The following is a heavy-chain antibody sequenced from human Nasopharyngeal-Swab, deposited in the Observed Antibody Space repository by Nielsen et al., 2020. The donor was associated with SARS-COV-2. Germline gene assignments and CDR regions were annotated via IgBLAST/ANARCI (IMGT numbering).Heavy chain of an antibody. CDR2: INAGNGNT. Sequence: ASVKVSCKASGYTFTSYAMHWVRQAPGQRLEWMGWINAGNGNTKYSQKFQGRVTITRDTSASTAYMELSSLRSEDTAVYYCARDRRKYYYDSSSNWFDPWGQGILVTVSS. D-gene: IGHD3-22*01. CDR3: ARDRRKYYYDSSSNWFDP. V-gene: IGHV1-3*01. J-gene: IGHJ5*02. CDR1: GYTFTSYA.